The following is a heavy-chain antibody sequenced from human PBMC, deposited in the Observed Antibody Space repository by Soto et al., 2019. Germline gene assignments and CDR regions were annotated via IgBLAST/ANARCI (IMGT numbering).Heavy chain of an antibody. Sequence: ASVRVSCKASGYTSTSYAMHWVRQAPGQRLEWMGWINAGNGNTKYSQKFQGRVTITRGTSASTAYMELSSLRSEDTAVYYCARDYAFCSGYWFDYWGQGTLVTVSS. CDR3: ARDYAFCSGYWFDY. V-gene: IGHV1-3*01. CDR2: INAGNGNT. J-gene: IGHJ4*02. CDR1: GYTSTSYA. D-gene: IGHD3-3*01.